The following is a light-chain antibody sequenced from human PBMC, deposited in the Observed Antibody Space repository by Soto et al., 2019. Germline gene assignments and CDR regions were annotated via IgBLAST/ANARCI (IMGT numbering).Light chain of an antibody. J-gene: IGKJ4*01. Sequence: EIVLTQSPATLSMSPGERATLSCRASQSVSSNLAWYQQKPGQAPRLLIFDASNRATGIPARFSGSGSGTDFTLTISSLEPEDFAVYYCQQRGKWPPALTSGGGTKVAIK. CDR3: QQRGKWPPALT. CDR1: QSVSSN. CDR2: DAS. V-gene: IGKV3-11*01.